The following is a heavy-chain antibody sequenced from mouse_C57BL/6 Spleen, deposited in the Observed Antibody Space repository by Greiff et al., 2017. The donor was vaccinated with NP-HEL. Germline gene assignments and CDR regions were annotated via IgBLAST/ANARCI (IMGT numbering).Heavy chain of an antibody. CDR1: GYSITSGYY. CDR3: ARDAYYSNSGWYFDV. J-gene: IGHJ1*03. D-gene: IGHD2-5*01. CDR2: ISYDGSN. Sequence: EVQLVESGPGLVKPSQSLSLTCSVTGYSITSGYYWNWIRQFPGNKLEWMGYISYDGSNNYNPSLKNRISITRDTSKNQFFLKLNSVTTEDTATYYCARDAYYSNSGWYFDVWGTGTTVTVSS. V-gene: IGHV3-6*01.